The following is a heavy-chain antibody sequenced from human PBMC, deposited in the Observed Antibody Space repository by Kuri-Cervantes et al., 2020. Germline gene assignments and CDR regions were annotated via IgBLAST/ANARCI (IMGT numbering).Heavy chain of an antibody. Sequence: GESLNTSCAVSGFTFSSSWMSWVRQSPGKGLEWVANINEDGNQKYYMDSVKGRFTVSRDNAKNSLYLQMNSLRADDMALYYCVRNVHYWGLGTLVTVSS. V-gene: IGHV3-7*01. CDR1: GFTFSSSW. CDR3: VRNVHY. D-gene: IGHD2-8*01. J-gene: IGHJ4*02. CDR2: INEDGNQK.